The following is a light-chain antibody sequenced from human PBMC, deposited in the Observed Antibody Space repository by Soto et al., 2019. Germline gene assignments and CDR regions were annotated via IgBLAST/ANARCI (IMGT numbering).Light chain of an antibody. J-gene: IGKJ2*01. CDR2: GAS. CDR3: QQYGSSPMYT. Sequence: EIVLTQSPGTLSVSPGERATLSCRASQSVSSSYLAWYHQKPGQAPRLLIHGASNRAAGIPDRFSGSGSGTDFTLTISRLEPEDCAVYYCQQYGSSPMYTFGQGTKLEIK. V-gene: IGKV3-20*01. CDR1: QSVSSSY.